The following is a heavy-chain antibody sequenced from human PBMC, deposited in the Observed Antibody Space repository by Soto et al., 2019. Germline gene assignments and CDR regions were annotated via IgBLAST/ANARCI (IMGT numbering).Heavy chain of an antibody. CDR2: ISYDGSNK. CDR3: AKRVSGSYSCYYYYGMDV. J-gene: IGHJ6*02. V-gene: IGHV3-30*18. D-gene: IGHD1-26*01. CDR1: GFTFSSYG. Sequence: GVSLRLSCAASGFTFSSYGMHWVRQAPGKGLEWVAVISYDGSNKYYADSVKGRFTISRDNSKNTLYLQMNSLRAEDTAVYYGAKRVSGSYSCYYYYGMDVWGQGTTVTVS.